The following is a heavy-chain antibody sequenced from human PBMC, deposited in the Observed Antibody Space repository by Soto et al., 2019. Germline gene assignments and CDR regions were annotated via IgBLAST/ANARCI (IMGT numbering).Heavy chain of an antibody. Sequence: GASVKVSCKASGYTFTSYDINWVRQAPGQGLEWMGWMDPNTGHTGYAQKFQGRVSMTRDTSIRTAYMELSSLTSEDTAVYYCASMFHYGSRNPNRFDPWGQGSLVTVS. D-gene: IGHD3-10*01. CDR3: ASMFHYGSRNPNRFDP. CDR1: GYTFTSYD. J-gene: IGHJ5*02. CDR2: MDPNTGHT. V-gene: IGHV1-8*01.